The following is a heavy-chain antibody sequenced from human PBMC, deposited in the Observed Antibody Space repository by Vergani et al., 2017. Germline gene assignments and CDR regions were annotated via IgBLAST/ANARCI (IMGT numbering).Heavy chain of an antibody. J-gene: IGHJ6*03. D-gene: IGHD3-3*01. CDR1: GFTFSSYG. Sequence: QVQLVESGGGVVQPGRSLRLSCAASGFTFSSYGMHWVRQAPGKGLEWVAVIWYDGSNKYYADSVKGRFTISRDNSKNTLNLQMNSLRAEDTAVYYCAREGWLEWLLGSGSRYYYMDVWGKGTTVTVSS. V-gene: IGHV3-33*01. CDR3: AREGWLEWLLGSGSRYYYMDV. CDR2: IWYDGSNK.